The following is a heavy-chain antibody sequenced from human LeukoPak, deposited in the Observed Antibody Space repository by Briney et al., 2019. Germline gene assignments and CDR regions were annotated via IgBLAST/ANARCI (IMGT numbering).Heavy chain of an antibody. D-gene: IGHD6-19*01. CDR2: INHSGST. CDR1: SGSFSGYY. Sequence: PSETLSLTCAVYSGSFSGYYWSWIRQPPGKGLEWIGEINHSGSTNYNPSLKSRVTISVDTSKNQFSLKLNSMTAADTAVYYCARGHSSGADWFDPWGQGTLVTVPS. J-gene: IGHJ5*02. V-gene: IGHV4-34*01. CDR3: ARGHSSGADWFDP.